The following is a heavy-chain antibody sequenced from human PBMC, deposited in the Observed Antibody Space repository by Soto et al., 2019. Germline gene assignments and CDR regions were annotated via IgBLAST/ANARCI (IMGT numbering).Heavy chain of an antibody. V-gene: IGHV3-21*01. Sequence: EVHLVESGGGLVKPGGSLRLSCAASGFSFSNYYLNWVRQAPGKGLEWVSSISGDSSYLYYTDSLKGRFTISRDTAKSSLFLQKTSLRAEDTAVYYCATSYLIASWYFQDWGQGTQVSVSS. CDR2: ISGDSSYL. J-gene: IGHJ1*01. CDR3: ATSYLIASWYFQD. D-gene: IGHD6-6*01. CDR1: GFSFSNYY.